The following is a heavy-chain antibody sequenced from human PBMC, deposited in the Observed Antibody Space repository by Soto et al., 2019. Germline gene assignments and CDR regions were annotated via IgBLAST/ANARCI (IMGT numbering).Heavy chain of an antibody. CDR1: GFTLSNYA. Sequence: EVQLLESGGGSVQPGGSLRLSCAASGFTLSNYAMSWVRQAPGKGLEWVSAISISGGSTYYADSVKGRFTISRDSSKNTRYLQMNSLRAEDTAVYYCAKDLRDSSGYYYYIDSWGQGILVTVSS. CDR2: ISISGGST. D-gene: IGHD3-22*01. J-gene: IGHJ4*02. V-gene: IGHV3-23*01. CDR3: AKDLRDSSGYYYYIDS.